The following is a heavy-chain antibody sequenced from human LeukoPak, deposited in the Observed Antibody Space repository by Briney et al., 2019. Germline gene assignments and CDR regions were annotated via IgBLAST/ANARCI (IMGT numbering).Heavy chain of an antibody. J-gene: IGHJ4*02. V-gene: IGHV3-7*01. CDR2: IKQDGSEK. D-gene: IGHD6-13*01. CDR3: ARRPKYSSSWYTGY. Sequence: SGGSLRLSCAASGFTFSSYWMSWVRQAPGKGLEWVANIKQDGSEKYYVDSVKGRFTISRDNAKNSLYLQMNSLRAEDTAVYYCARRPKYSSSWYTGYWGQGTLVTVSS. CDR1: GFTFSSYW.